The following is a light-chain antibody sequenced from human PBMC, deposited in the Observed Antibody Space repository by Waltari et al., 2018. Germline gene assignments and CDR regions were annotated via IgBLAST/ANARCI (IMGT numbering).Light chain of an antibody. CDR3: QQYYSSPFT. Sequence: DIVMTQSPDSLAVSLGERATINCKSSQNDLSTSNNKNYLSWYQQKPGQPPRLLIYRASTRESGFPDRFSGSGSGTDFTLTIRSLQAEDVAVYYCQQYYSSPFTFGPGTKVDIK. J-gene: IGKJ3*01. V-gene: IGKV4-1*01. CDR1: QNDLSTSNNKNY. CDR2: RAS.